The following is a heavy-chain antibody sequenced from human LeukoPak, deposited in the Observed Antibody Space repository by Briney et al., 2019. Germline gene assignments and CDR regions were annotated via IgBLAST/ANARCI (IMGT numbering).Heavy chain of an antibody. CDR3: AKGFYYCSDGCPQYYYYMDV. CDR2: IRYDGSDK. D-gene: IGHD2-15*01. V-gene: IGHV3-30*02. Sequence: GGSLRLSCAASGFTFSRHGMHWVRQAPGKGLEWVAFIRYDGSDKYYADSAKGRFTISRDNSENTLYLQMNSLRLEDTAVYYCAKGFYYCSDGCPQYYYYMDVWGRGTTVIVSS. J-gene: IGHJ6*03. CDR1: GFTFSRHG.